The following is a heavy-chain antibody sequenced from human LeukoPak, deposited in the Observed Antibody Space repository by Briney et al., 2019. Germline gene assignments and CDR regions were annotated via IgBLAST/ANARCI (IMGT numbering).Heavy chain of an antibody. V-gene: IGHV4-4*07. J-gene: IGHJ3*02. CDR1: GGSISSYY. Sequence: SETLSLTCTVSGGSISSYYWSWLRQSAGKGLEWIGRIYSRGTTNYNPSLKSRVTMSVDTSKNQCSLRVSSVTAADIVVYYCARDVRHSYGLDAFDIWGQGTMVTVSS. D-gene: IGHD5-18*01. CDR3: ARDVRHSYGLDAFDI. CDR2: IYSRGTT.